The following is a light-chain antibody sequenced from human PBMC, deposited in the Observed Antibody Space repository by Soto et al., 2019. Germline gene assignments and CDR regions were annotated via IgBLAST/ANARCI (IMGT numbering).Light chain of an antibody. V-gene: IGKV1-5*03. CDR2: KAS. Sequence: DIPMTQSPSTLSASVGDRVTITCRASQSISTWLAWYQQKPGKAPKLLIYKASILESGVPSRFTGSGSGTEFTLTISRLQPEDLATYYCQQYNSPRDTFGQGTKLEIK. CDR1: QSISTW. CDR3: QQYNSPRDT. J-gene: IGKJ2*01.